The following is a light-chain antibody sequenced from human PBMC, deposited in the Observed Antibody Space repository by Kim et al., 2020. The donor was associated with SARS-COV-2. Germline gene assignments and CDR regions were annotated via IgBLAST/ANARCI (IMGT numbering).Light chain of an antibody. CDR1: SSDVGGYDY. J-gene: IGLJ3*02. V-gene: IGLV2-14*04. Sequence: GQSITISCTGTSSDVGGYDYVSWYQQNPGKAPKVMIYDVDKRPSGVSNRFSGTKSGNTASLTISGLQAEDEADYFCSSYTISTTWVFGGGTQLTVL. CDR3: SSYTISTTWV. CDR2: DVD.